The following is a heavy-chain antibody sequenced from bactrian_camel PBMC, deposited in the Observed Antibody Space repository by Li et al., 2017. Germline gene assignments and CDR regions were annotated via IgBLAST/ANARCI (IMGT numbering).Heavy chain of an antibody. V-gene: IGHV3S40*01. D-gene: IGHD2*01. CDR1: GYTYAPFC. J-gene: IGHJ4*01. Sequence: VQLVESGGGTVQSGGSLRLSCVASGYTYAPFCWGWFRQAPGKGLEWVSGINSGGGRAYYADSVKGRFTDSRDNAQNTLYLQMYNLKPEDTAMYYCAASAGYYYFYEHNYWGQGTQVTVS. CDR2: INSGGGRA. CDR3: AASAGYYYFYEHNY.